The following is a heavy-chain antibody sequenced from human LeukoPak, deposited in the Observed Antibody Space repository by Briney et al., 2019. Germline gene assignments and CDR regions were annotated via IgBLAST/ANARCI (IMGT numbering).Heavy chain of an antibody. CDR1: GFTFSSYA. D-gene: IGHD4-17*01. Sequence: GGSLRLPCAASGFTFSSYAMSWVRQAPGKGLEWVSTIRGSGGGTYYADSVKGRFTISRGNSKNTLYLQMNSLRAEDTAVYYCARDKYGDYGQFDYWGQGTLVTVSS. J-gene: IGHJ4*02. V-gene: IGHV3-23*01. CDR3: ARDKYGDYGQFDY. CDR2: IRGSGGGT.